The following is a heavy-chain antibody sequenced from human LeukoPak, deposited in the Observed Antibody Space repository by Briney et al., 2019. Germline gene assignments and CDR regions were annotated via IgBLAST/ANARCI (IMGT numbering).Heavy chain of an antibody. V-gene: IGHV5-51*01. CDR1: GYSFTSYW. Sequence: GESLKISCKGSGYSFTSYWIGWVRQMPGKGLEWLGIINPGDSDTRYSPSFQGQVTISADKSISTVNLQWSSLKASDTAMYYCARRIGSGWYDYWGQGTLVTVSS. CDR2: INPGDSDT. D-gene: IGHD6-19*01. J-gene: IGHJ4*02. CDR3: ARRIGSGWYDY.